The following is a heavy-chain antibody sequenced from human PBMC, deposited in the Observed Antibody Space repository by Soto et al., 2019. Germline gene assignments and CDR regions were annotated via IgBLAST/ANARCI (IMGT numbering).Heavy chain of an antibody. CDR2: IYARGST. CDR3: AREGDEGLGEMDV. CDR1: GGSISGYY. J-gene: IGHJ6*02. Sequence: QVQLQESGPGLVKPSETLSLTCAVSGGSISGYYWSWIRQPAGKGLEWIGRIYARGSTNYNPSLKIRVTLSADTSKNQFSLKLSSVTAADTAVYYCAREGDEGLGEMDVWGQGTTVTVSS. V-gene: IGHV4-4*07. D-gene: IGHD3-16*01.